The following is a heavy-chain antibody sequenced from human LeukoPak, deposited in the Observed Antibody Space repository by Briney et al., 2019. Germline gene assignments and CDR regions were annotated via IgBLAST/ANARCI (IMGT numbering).Heavy chain of an antibody. V-gene: IGHV1-69*01. CDR1: EGTFSSYA. CDR3: ARKLYSSSRYYYYYGMDV. J-gene: IGHJ6*02. CDR2: IIPIFGTA. D-gene: IGHD6-13*01. Sequence: SVKVSCKASEGTFSSYAISWVRQAPGQGLEWMGGIIPIFGTANYAQKFQGRVTITADESTSTAYMELSSLRSEDTAVYYCARKLYSSSRYYYYYGMDVWGQGTTVTVSS.